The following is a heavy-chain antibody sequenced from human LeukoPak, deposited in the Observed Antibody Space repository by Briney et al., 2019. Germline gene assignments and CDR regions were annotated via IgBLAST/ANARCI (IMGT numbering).Heavy chain of an antibody. CDR1: GFTFSSYS. Sequence: GGSLRLSCAASGFTFSSYSMNWVRQAPGKGLEWVSSISSSSSYIYYADSVKGRFTISRDNAKNSLYLQMNSLRAEDTAVYYCASVTKELWPDWAFDIWGQGTMVTVSS. D-gene: IGHD3-16*01. J-gene: IGHJ3*02. V-gene: IGHV3-21*01. CDR2: ISSSSSYI. CDR3: ASVTKELWPDWAFDI.